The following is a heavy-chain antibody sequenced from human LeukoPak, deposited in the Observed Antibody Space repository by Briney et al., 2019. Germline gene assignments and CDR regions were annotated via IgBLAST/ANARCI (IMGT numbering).Heavy chain of an antibody. J-gene: IGHJ4*02. CDR1: GYTFTGYY. V-gene: IGHV1-2*02. Sequence: ASVKVSCKASGYTFTGYYMHWVRQAPGQGLEWMGWINPNSGGTNYAQKFQGRVTMTRDTSISTAYMELSRLRSDDTAVYYCARVPRDSSFEGDYWGQGTLVLVSS. CDR3: ARVPRDSSFEGDY. D-gene: IGHD6-6*01. CDR2: INPNSGGT.